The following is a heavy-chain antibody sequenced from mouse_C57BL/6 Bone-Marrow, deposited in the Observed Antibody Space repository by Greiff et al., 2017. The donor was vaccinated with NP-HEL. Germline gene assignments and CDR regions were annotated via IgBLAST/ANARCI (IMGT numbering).Heavy chain of an antibody. V-gene: IGHV2-2*01. J-gene: IGHJ4*01. CDR1: GFSLTSYG. Sequence: VKLQESGPGLVQPSQSLSITCTVSGFSLTSYGVHWVRQSPGKGLEWLGVIWSGGSTDYNAAFISRLSISKDNSKSQVFFKMNRLQADDTAIYYCARKGDGYYYAMDYWGQGTSVTVSS. D-gene: IGHD2-3*01. CDR2: IWSGGST. CDR3: ARKGDGYYYAMDY.